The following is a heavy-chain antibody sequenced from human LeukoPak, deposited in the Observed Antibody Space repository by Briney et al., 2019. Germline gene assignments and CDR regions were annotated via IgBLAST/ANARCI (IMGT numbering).Heavy chain of an antibody. CDR1: GYTFTKYG. CDR2: ISAYNGDI. Sequence: ASVKVSCKASGYTFTKYGVSWVRQAPGQGLEWMGWISAYNGDIKYAQRGKGRVTMTTDTSTSTIYMELRSLRSDDTAVYYCARESGSDAFDIWGQGTMVTVSS. V-gene: IGHV1-18*01. CDR3: ARESGSDAFDI. J-gene: IGHJ3*02.